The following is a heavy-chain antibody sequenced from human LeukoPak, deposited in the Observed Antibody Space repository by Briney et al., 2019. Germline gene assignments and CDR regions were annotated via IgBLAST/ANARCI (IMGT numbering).Heavy chain of an antibody. CDR3: ATLRLPAATTKAFDY. CDR1: GGSISSYY. CDR2: IYTSGST. V-gene: IGHV4-4*07. D-gene: IGHD2-2*01. J-gene: IGHJ4*02. Sequence: SETLSLTCTVSGGSISSYYWSWIRQPAGKGLEWIGRIYTSGSTNYNPSLKSRVTMSVDTSKNQFSLKLSSVTAADTAVYYCATLRLPAATTKAFDYWGQGTLVTVSS.